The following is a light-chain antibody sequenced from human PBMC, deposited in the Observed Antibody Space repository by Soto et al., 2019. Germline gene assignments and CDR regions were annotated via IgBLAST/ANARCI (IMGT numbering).Light chain of an antibody. Sequence: RASQGINNFLAWYQQRPGKVPNLLIYGASTLQSGAPSRFSGSGSGTDFTLTISSLQPDDFATYYCQQYDSYWTFGQGTKVDIK. CDR2: GAS. CDR3: QQYDSYWT. V-gene: IGKV1-27*01. J-gene: IGKJ1*01. CDR1: QGINNF.